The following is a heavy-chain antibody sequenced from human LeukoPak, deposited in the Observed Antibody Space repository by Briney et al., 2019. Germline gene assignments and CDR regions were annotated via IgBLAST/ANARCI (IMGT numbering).Heavy chain of an antibody. CDR2: IYYSGST. J-gene: IGHJ4*02. CDR3: ASGYGYGYFDY. V-gene: IGHV4-59*08. CDR1: GGSISSYY. Sequence: SETLSLTCTVSGGSISSYYWSWIRQPPGKGLEWIGYIYYSGSTNYNPSLKSRVTISVDTSKNQFSLKLSSVTAADTAVYYCASGYGYGYFDYWGQGTLVTVSS. D-gene: IGHD5-18*01.